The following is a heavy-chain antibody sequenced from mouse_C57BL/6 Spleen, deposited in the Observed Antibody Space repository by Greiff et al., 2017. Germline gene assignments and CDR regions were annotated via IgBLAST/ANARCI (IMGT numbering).Heavy chain of an antibody. CDR1: GYSITSGYY. CDR2: ISYDGSN. V-gene: IGHV3-6*01. CDR3: ARDGGPGFAY. Sequence: DVQLQESGPGLVKPSQSLSLTCSVTGYSITSGYYWNWIRQFPGNKLEWMGYISYDGSNNYNPSLKNRISITRDTSKNQFFLKLNSVTTEDTATYYCARDGGPGFAYWGQGTLVTVSA. J-gene: IGHJ3*01.